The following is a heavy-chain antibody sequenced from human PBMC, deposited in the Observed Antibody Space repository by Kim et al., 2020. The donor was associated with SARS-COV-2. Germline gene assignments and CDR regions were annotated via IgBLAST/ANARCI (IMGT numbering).Heavy chain of an antibody. V-gene: IGHV3-74*01. CDR3: AIGVSVADF. D-gene: IGHD6-19*01. Sequence: GGSLRLSCVVSGYKITDYWMHWVRQVPGKGLEWVSRILTDGSSASYAYSVQGRFTISRDRAKKTMYLQMDSLREEDTAVYYCAIGVSVADFWGQGTLVSVSS. CDR1: GYKITDYW. J-gene: IGHJ1*01. CDR2: ILTDGSSA.